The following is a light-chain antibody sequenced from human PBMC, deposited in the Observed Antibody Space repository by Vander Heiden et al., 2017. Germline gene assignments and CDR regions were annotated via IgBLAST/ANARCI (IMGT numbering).Light chain of an antibody. CDR3: QKCYSAPPWT. CDR2: AAS. V-gene: IGKV1-27*01. CDR1: QAISNY. J-gene: IGKJ1*01. Sequence: DIQMTQSPSSLSASVGHRVTITCRASQAISNYLAWYQQKPGKVPKLLIYAASALQTGVPSRFSGSGSGTDFTLTISSLQPEDVATYYCQKCYSAPPWTFGQGTKLEIK.